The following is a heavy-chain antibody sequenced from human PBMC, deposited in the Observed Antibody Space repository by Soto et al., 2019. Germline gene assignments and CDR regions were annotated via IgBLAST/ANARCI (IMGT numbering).Heavy chain of an antibody. Sequence: EVQLEESGGGLVQPGGSLRVSCIASEFTFRSYWMHWVRQAPGKGLVWVSRINEDGSYTDYADSVKGRFTISRDNAKNTLFLEMNSLRAGDTAIYYCSRGSSGWAGVDYWGPGTLVTVSS. D-gene: IGHD6-19*01. J-gene: IGHJ4*02. CDR2: INEDGSYT. CDR3: SRGSSGWAGVDY. V-gene: IGHV3-74*01. CDR1: EFTFRSYW.